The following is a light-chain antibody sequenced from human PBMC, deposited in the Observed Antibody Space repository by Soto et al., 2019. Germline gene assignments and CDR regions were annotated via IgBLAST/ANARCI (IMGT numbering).Light chain of an antibody. CDR2: DIS. CDR3: QQYNYYPLT. Sequence: AIQLTQSPPSLSASLGDRVTITCRPSQGLGSGLAWYQQRPGKAPILLIYDISTLASGVTSRFSGSGSGTDFTLTIRGLQPEDFATYYCQQYNYYPLTFGGGTKVEIK. CDR1: QGLGSG. J-gene: IGKJ4*01. V-gene: IGKV1D-13*01.